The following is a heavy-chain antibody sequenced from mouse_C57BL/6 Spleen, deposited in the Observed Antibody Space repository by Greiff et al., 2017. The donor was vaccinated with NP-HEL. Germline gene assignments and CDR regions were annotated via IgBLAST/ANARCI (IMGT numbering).Heavy chain of an antibody. J-gene: IGHJ4*01. CDR2: INPSNGGT. Sequence: QVQLQQPGTELVKPGASVKLSCKASGYTFTSYWMHWVKQRPGQGLEWIGNINPSNGGTNYNEKFKSKATLTVDKSSSTAYMQLSSLTSEDSAVYYCARSGGHYGNYGGVYAMDYWGQGTSVTVSS. CDR1: GYTFTSYW. CDR3: ARSGGHYGNYGGVYAMDY. V-gene: IGHV1-53*01. D-gene: IGHD2-1*01.